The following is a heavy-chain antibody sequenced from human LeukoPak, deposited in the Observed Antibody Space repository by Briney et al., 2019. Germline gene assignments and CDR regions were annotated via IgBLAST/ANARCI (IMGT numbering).Heavy chain of an antibody. CDR3: ARDGSSSWYNYYYYYIDV. V-gene: IGHV3-43*02. CDR1: GFTFDDYA. Sequence: GGSLRLSCAASGFTFDDYAMHWVRHAPGKGLEWVSLISGDGGSTYYADSVEGRFTIARDNSKNSLYLQMNSLRTEDTALYYCARDGSSSWYNYYYYYIDVWGKGTTVTVSS. D-gene: IGHD6-13*01. CDR2: ISGDGGST. J-gene: IGHJ6*03.